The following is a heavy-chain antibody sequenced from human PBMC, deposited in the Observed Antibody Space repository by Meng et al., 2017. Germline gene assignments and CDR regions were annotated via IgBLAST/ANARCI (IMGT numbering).Heavy chain of an antibody. J-gene: IGHJ4*02. CDR2: ISSSSSYI. V-gene: IGHV3-21*01. CDR1: GFTFSSYS. Sequence: GESLKISCAASGFTFSSYSMNWVRQAPGKGLEWVSSISSSSSYIYYADSVKGRFTISRDNDKNSLYLQMNSLRAEDTAVYYCARDCRGSSTSCPSDYWGQGTLVTVSS. D-gene: IGHD2-2*01. CDR3: ARDCRGSSTSCPSDY.